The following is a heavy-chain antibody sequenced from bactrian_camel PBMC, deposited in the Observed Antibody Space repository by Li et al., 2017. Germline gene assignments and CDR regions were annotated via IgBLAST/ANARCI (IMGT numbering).Heavy chain of an antibody. D-gene: IGHD5*01. V-gene: IGHV3S53*01. CDR3: AAAWGTVPTVANGMTVPLHGSQVQVVG. CDR1: KATDSSVSGSVC. Sequence: HVQLVESGGGSVEAGGSLRLSCTASKATDSSVSGSVCMGWFRQTPGKEREVVAAIENDGTTNYTNAVKGRFTISRDNAKNTLYLQMNSLKPEDTAMYYCAAAWGTVPTVANGMTVPLHGSQVQVVGGARGPRSPSP. CDR2: IENDGTT. J-gene: IGHJ6*01.